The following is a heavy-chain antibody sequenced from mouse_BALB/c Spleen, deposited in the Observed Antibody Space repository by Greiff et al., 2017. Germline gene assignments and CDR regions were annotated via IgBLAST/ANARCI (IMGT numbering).Heavy chain of an antibody. Sequence: EVQRVESGGGLVKPGGSLKLSCAASGFTFSDYYMYWVRQTPEKRLEWVATISDGGSYTYYPDSVKGRFTISRDNAKNNLYLQMSSLKSEDTAMYYGASVLRLRAYYAMDYWGQGTSVTVSS. CDR2: ISDGGSYT. D-gene: IGHD1-2*01. CDR1: GFTFSDYY. V-gene: IGHV5-4*02. CDR3: ASVLRLRAYYAMDY. J-gene: IGHJ4*01.